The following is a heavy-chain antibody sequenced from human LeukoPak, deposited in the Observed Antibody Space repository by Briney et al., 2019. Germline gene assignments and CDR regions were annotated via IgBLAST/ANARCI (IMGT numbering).Heavy chain of an antibody. CDR2: IKEDGSQK. D-gene: IGHD2-15*01. CDR3: ARDLGYCSGGRCYTVLDY. J-gene: IGHJ4*02. Sequence: PGGSLRLSCAASGFTFSLFAMHWVRQSPGKGLEWLAHIKEDGSQKYYVDSVKGRLTISRDNAKKSLYLQMNSLRAEDTAVYYCARDLGYCSGGRCYTVLDYWGQGTLVTVSS. CDR1: GFTFSLFA. V-gene: IGHV3-7*01.